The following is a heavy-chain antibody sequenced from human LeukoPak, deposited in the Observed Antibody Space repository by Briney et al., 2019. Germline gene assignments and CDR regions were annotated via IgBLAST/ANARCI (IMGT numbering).Heavy chain of an antibody. CDR1: GVSISSGGYY. J-gene: IGHJ3*02. Sequence: PSETLSLTCNVSGVSISSGGYYWIWIRQYPGKGLDWIGNIYSSGGTFYNPSLKSRVSMSVDTSKNQFYLKLTSVTAADTAVYYCARDLAETSTAFDIWGQGTMVTVSS. V-gene: IGHV4-31*03. CDR3: ARDLAETSTAFDI. CDR2: IYSSGGT.